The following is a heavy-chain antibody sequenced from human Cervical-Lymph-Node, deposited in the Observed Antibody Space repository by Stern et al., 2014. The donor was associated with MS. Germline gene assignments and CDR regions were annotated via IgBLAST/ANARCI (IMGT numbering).Heavy chain of an antibody. J-gene: IGHJ4*02. V-gene: IGHV1-18*01. CDR2: ISTHKGNT. Sequence: VQLVQSGAEVKKPGASVKVSCKASGHTTTSYGISWVRQAPGQGLEWMGWISTHKGNTNYGQTLQGTVTHTPDTSTTTAYMELRSLRSDDTAVYYCATFIAAAGTFNYWGQGTLVTVSS. D-gene: IGHD6-25*01. CDR1: GHTTTSYG. CDR3: ATFIAAAGTFNY.